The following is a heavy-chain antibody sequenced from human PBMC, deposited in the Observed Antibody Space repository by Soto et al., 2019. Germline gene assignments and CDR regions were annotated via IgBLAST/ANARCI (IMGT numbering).Heavy chain of an antibody. CDR3: AKVKYGSGPQYYFDY. CDR2: ISSTGRST. Sequence: GGSLRLSCAGSGLTFSSYDMSWVRQAPGKGLEWVSQISSTGRSTKYADSVKGRFSISRDNSKNTLYLQMNSLRAEDTAVYYCAKVKYGSGPQYYFDYWGQGTLVTVSS. J-gene: IGHJ4*02. D-gene: IGHD3-10*01. CDR1: GLTFSSYD. V-gene: IGHV3-23*01.